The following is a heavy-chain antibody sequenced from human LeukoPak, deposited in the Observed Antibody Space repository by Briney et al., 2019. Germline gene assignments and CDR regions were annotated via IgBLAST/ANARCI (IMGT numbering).Heavy chain of an antibody. CDR2: ISYDGSNK. CDR1: GFTFSSYG. J-gene: IGHJ6*02. D-gene: IGHD3-10*01. Sequence: PGGSLRLSCAASGFTFSSYGMHWVRQAPGKGLEWVAVISYDGSNKYYADSVKGRFTISRDNSKNTLYLQMNGLRAEDTAVYYCAKGRSGSDVYYYYGMDVWGQGTTVTVSS. V-gene: IGHV3-30*18. CDR3: AKGRSGSDVYYYYGMDV.